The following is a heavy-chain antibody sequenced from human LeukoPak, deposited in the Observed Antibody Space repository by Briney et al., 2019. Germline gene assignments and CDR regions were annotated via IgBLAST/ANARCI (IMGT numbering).Heavy chain of an antibody. V-gene: IGHV3-21*01. D-gene: IGHD6-13*01. J-gene: IGHJ4*02. CDR3: ARDSDSWYFDY. CDR1: GFTLSSSW. Sequence: GGSLRLSCAASGFTLSSSWMSWVRQAPGKGLQWVSSISSGSTYIYYADSVKGRFTISRDNAKNPLYLQMNSLRAGDTAVYYCARDSDSWYFDYWGQGTLVTVSS. CDR2: ISSGSTYI.